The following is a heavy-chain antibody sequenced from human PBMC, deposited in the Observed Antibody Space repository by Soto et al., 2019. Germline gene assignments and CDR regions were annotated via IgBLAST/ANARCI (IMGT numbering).Heavy chain of an antibody. CDR2: VIPIFGPA. V-gene: IGHV1-69*01. CDR3: ASILSLPEGFDP. Sequence: QVQLVQSGAEVKKPGSSVKVSCKASGSTFSSYAISWVRQAPGQGLEWMGGVIPIFGPANYKQKFQGRGTVTADDSTRTAYMELSSLRSEDTAVYYCASILSLPEGFDPWGQGTLVTVSS. J-gene: IGHJ5*02. CDR1: GSTFSSYA. D-gene: IGHD1-26*01.